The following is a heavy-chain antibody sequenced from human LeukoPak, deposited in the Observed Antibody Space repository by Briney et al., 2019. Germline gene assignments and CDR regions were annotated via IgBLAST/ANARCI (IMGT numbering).Heavy chain of an antibody. J-gene: IGHJ4*02. CDR3: ATITAASASGY. V-gene: IGHV3-23*01. CDR1: GFTFSSYA. CDR2: ISGSGGST. D-gene: IGHD6-13*01. Sequence: HAGGSLRLSCAASGFTFSSYAMSWVRQAPGKGLEWVSAISGSGGSTYYADSVKGRFTISRDNSKNTMYLQMNSLRVEDTAVYYCATITAASASGYWGQGTLVTVSS.